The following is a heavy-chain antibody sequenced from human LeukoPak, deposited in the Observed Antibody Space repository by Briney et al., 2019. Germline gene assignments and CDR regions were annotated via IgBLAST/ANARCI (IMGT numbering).Heavy chain of an antibody. CDR1: GVSISSGGYY. J-gene: IGHJ6*02. V-gene: IGHV4-31*03. CDR3: ARGFGYCSGGSCYGYYYYYGMDV. D-gene: IGHD2-15*01. Sequence: PSETLSLTCTVSGVSISSGGYYWSWLRQHPGKGLEWIGYIYYSGSTYYNPSLKSRVTISVDTSKNQFSLKLSSVTDADTAVYYCARGFGYCSGGSCYGYYYYYGMDVWGQGTTVTVSS. CDR2: IYYSGST.